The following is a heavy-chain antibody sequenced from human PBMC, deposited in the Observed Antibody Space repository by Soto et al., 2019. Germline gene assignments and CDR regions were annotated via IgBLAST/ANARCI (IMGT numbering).Heavy chain of an antibody. Sequence: PGGSLRLSCAASGFTFSRSWLSWVRQAPGKGLEWVANIKQDGSEKYYVDSVKGRFTISRDNAKNSLYLQMNSLRAEDTAVYYCARDRYSYYDFWSGSLPYYYYCMHVWGQGTTVTVSS. CDR2: IKQDGSEK. J-gene: IGHJ6*02. CDR3: ARDRYSYYDFWSGSLPYYYYCMHV. CDR1: GFTFSRSW. D-gene: IGHD3-3*01. V-gene: IGHV3-7*01.